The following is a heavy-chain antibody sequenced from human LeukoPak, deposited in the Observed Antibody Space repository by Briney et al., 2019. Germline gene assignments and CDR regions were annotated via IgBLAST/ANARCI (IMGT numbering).Heavy chain of an antibody. Sequence: PGGSLRLSCAAPGFTFSKYLMLSVRQARGKGLESVSRHHTDGTVTTYADSVKGRFTVSRANADNTMFLQMNSVRDEDTAVYYCATEQWLAPPPDSWGQGTPVTVSS. CDR1: GFTFSKYL. V-gene: IGHV3-74*01. D-gene: IGHD6-19*01. J-gene: IGHJ4*02. CDR2: HHTDGTVT. CDR3: ATEQWLAPPPDS.